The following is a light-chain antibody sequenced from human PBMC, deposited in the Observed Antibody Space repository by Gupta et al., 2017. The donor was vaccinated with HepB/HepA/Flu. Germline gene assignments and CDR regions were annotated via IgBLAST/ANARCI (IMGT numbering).Light chain of an antibody. CDR2: GSS. CDR3: QQYNNWPPYT. J-gene: IGKJ2*01. Sequence: MTQSPAALTVSPGDTVTLSCRASQGVSVHVAWYQLKSGQAPRLLIYGSSTRATDIPARFSGSGSGTEFTLTIRGLQSEDFAIYYCQQYNNWPPYTFGQGTKLEI. CDR1: QGVSVH. V-gene: IGKV3D-15*01.